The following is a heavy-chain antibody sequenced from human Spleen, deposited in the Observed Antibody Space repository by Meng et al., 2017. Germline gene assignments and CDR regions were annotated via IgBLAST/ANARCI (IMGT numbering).Heavy chain of an antibody. CDR3: ARDRTHRWDRYWYFNL. CDR1: GYSFTNYF. D-gene: IGHD1-26*01. V-gene: IGHV1-2*02. Sequence: GQLVQFVAEVKKPGASVSISCKASGYSFTNYFLHWLRQAPGQGPEWMGGINPNSGGASYATKFQGRLTMTRDTSITTVYMELNRLTSDDTAIYYCARDRTHRWDRYWYFNLWGRGTLVTVSS. J-gene: IGHJ2*01. CDR2: INPNSGGA.